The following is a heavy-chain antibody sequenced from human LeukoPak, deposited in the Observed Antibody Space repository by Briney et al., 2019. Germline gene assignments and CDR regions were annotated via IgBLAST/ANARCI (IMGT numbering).Heavy chain of an antibody. D-gene: IGHD3-9*01. Sequence: PERSLRLSCAASGFTFSSYGMHWVRQAPGKGLEWVAVISYDGSNKYYADSVKGRFTISRDNSKNTLYLQMNSLRAEDTAVYYCAKDLGPYDILTGCDYWGQGTLVTVSS. CDR2: ISYDGSNK. CDR3: AKDLGPYDILTGCDY. V-gene: IGHV3-30*18. CDR1: GFTFSSYG. J-gene: IGHJ4*02.